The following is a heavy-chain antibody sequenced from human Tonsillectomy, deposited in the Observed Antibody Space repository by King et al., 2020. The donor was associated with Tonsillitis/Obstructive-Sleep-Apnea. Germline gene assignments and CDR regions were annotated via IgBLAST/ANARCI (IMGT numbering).Heavy chain of an antibody. CDR2: IYWDDDK. J-gene: IGHJ4*02. V-gene: IGHV2-5*02. Sequence: TLKESGPTLVKPTQTLTLTCTFSGFSLSTSGVGVGWIRQPPGKALEWLALIYWDDDKRYSPSLKSRLTITKDTSKNQVVLTMTNVDPVDTATYYCVRGLSYYGSGNYDYWGRGALVTVSS. D-gene: IGHD3-10*01. CDR3: VRGLSYYGSGNYDY. CDR1: GFSLSTSGVG.